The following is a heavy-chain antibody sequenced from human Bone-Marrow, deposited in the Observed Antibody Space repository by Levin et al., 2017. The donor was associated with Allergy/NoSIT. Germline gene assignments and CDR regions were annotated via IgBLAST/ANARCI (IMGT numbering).Heavy chain of an antibody. CDR2: IYSGGGT. CDR3: GRDGPGGGH. J-gene: IGHJ4*02. Sequence: GESLKISCTASGVTVFNNYFMLVRPAPGKGLEWVSHIYSGGGTNYADSVKGRFSVSRDNSKNTVYLQMNSLRADDTAVYYCGRDGPGGGHWGPGTQVTVSS. D-gene: IGHD3-10*01. V-gene: IGHV3-66*01. CDR1: GVTVFNNY.